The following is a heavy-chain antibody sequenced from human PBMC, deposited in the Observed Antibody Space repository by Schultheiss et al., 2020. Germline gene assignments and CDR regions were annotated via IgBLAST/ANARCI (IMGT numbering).Heavy chain of an antibody. CDR1: GGSISSSSYY. J-gene: IGHJ2*01. CDR3: ARDRYDYVWGSYRLVYWYFDL. CDR2: INHSGST. D-gene: IGHD3-16*02. Sequence: SETLSLTCTVSGGSISSSSYYWGWIRQPPGKGLEWIGEINHSGSTNYNPSLKSRVTISVDTSKNQFSLQLNSVTPEDTAVYYCARDRYDYVWGSYRLVYWYFDLWGRGPLVTVSS. V-gene: IGHV4-39*07.